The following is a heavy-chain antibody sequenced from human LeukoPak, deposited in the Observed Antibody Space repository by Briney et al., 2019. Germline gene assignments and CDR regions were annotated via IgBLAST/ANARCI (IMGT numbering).Heavy chain of an antibody. J-gene: IGHJ5*01. CDR1: GGSISNSY. CDR3: ARGRGRGVLITKSRRSFWLDS. V-gene: IGHV4-4*07. CDR2: IYPTDIT. Sequence: PSEALSVTCLVSGGSISNSYWSWLRQPAGRGLAGIGRIYPTDITTYNPPLKSRVTLPVTTPKNQFFLKPSSVTAADTAVDYCARGRGRGVLITKSRRSFWLDSWGQETLVTVPS. D-gene: IGHD3-22*01.